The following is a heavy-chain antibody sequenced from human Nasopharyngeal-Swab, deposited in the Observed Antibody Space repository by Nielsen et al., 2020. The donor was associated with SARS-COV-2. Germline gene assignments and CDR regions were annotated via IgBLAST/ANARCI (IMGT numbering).Heavy chain of an antibody. Sequence: GGSLRLSCAASGFTFSSYSMNWVRQAPGKGLEWVSYISSSSSTIYYADSEKGRFTISRDNAKNSLYLQMNSLRDEDAAVYYCARGGRWDDSTEWDYYYYGMDVWGQGTTVTVSS. CDR2: ISSSSSTI. D-gene: IGHD3-22*01. CDR1: GFTFSSYS. J-gene: IGHJ6*02. CDR3: ARGGRWDDSTEWDYYYYGMDV. V-gene: IGHV3-48*02.